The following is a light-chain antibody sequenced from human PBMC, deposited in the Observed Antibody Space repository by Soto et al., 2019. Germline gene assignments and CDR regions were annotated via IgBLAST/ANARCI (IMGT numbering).Light chain of an antibody. CDR3: QHHGCSPPSWT. J-gene: IGKJ1*01. Sequence: ETVLTQSPGTLSLSPAERATLSCRASQSVSSSYLAWYQQKPGQAPRLLIHTASSRATGIPDRFSGSGSGTDFTLTISRLEPEDFAVYYCQHHGCSPPSWTFGQGTKVEIK. CDR1: QSVSSSY. CDR2: TAS. V-gene: IGKV3-20*01.